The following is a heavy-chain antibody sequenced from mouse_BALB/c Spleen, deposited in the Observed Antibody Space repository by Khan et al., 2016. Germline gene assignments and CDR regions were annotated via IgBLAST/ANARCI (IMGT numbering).Heavy chain of an antibody. J-gene: IGHJ3*01. CDR2: ILPGTDST. CDR1: GCTFSRYW. CDR3: ARGAS. V-gene: IGHV1-9*01. Sequence: VQLKESGAELMKPGASVKISCKASGCTFSRYWIEWIKERPGHGLEWIGEILPGTDSTNYNDKFKGKAAFTAESSSSTAYIQLNSLTSEDSAVYYCARGASWGQGTLVTVSA.